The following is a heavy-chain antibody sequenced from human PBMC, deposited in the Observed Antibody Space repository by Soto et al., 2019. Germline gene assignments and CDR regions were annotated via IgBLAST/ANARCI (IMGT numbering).Heavy chain of an antibody. Sequence: QVQLQQWGAGLLKPSETLSLTCAVYGGSFSGYYWSWIRQPPGKGLEWIGEINHSGSTNYNPSLKSQVTISVDTSKNQFALKLSSVTAADTAVYYCARGTIFGVVPPRYYMDVWGKGTTVTVSS. CDR3: ARGTIFGVVPPRYYMDV. CDR2: INHSGST. V-gene: IGHV4-34*01. D-gene: IGHD3-3*01. CDR1: GGSFSGYY. J-gene: IGHJ6*03.